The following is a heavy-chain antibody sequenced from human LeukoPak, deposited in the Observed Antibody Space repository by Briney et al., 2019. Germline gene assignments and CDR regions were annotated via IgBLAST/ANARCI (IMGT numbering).Heavy chain of an antibody. J-gene: IGHJ4*02. Sequence: SETLSLTCAVYGGSFSGYYWSWIRQPPGKGLEWIGEINHSGSTNYNPSLKSRVAISVGTSKNQFSLKLSSVTAADTAVYYCARLRLQGGYDWRRSRGNYFDYWGQGTLVTVSS. D-gene: IGHD5-12*01. V-gene: IGHV4-34*01. CDR2: INHSGST. CDR3: ARLRLQGGYDWRRSRGNYFDY. CDR1: GGSFSGYY.